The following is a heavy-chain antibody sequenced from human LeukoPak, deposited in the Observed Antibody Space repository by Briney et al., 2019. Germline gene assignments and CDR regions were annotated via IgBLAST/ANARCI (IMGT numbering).Heavy chain of an antibody. V-gene: IGHV3-7*01. Sequence: GGSLRLSCAASGFTFSSYWMSWVRQAPGKGLEWVANIKQDGSEKYYVDSVKGRFTISRDNAKNSLYLQMNSLRAEDTAVYYCARDGGSVVVEAFDIWGQRTMVTVSS. CDR3: ARDGGSVVVEAFDI. CDR2: IKQDGSEK. D-gene: IGHD2-21*01. CDR1: GFTFSSYW. J-gene: IGHJ3*02.